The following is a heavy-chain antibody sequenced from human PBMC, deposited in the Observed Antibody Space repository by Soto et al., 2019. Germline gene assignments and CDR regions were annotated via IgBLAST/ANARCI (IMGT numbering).Heavy chain of an antibody. CDR2: VNSNSGGT. CDR1: GYTFTGYY. V-gene: IGHV1-2*02. J-gene: IGHJ4*01. Sequence: ASVKVSCKASGYTFTGYYMHWLRQAPGHGLEWLGWVNSNSGGTNYAQKFQGRVTITRNTSISTAYMELSRLRSDDTGVYYCARASWIQLWRYYIDYWGHGTLVTNSS. CDR3: ARASWIQLWRYYIDY. D-gene: IGHD5-18*01.